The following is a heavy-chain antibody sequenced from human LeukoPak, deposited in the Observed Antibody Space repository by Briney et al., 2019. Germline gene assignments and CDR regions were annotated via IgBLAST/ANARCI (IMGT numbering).Heavy chain of an antibody. Sequence: PGGSLRLSCAASGFTFSNYGMHWVRQAPGKGLEWVAVISYDGSNKYYADSVKGRFTISRDNSKNTLYLQMNSLRAEDTAVYYCAKDQVLLNPYCSSTSCYTHYYYYYGMDVWGQGTTVTVSS. D-gene: IGHD2-2*02. V-gene: IGHV3-30*18. J-gene: IGHJ6*02. CDR3: AKDQVLLNPYCSSTSCYTHYYYYYGMDV. CDR2: ISYDGSNK. CDR1: GFTFSNYG.